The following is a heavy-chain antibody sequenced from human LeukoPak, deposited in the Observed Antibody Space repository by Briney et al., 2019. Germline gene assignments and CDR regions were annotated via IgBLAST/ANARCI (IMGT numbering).Heavy chain of an antibody. V-gene: IGHV3-66*01. Sequence: GGSLRLSCAASGFTVSSNYMSWVRQAPGKGLEWVSVIYSGGSTYYADSVKGRFTISRDNSKSTLHLQVNSLRAEDTAVYYCATDSGYDAFDIWGQGTMVTVSS. D-gene: IGHD3-22*01. CDR1: GFTVSSNY. CDR3: ATDSGYDAFDI. J-gene: IGHJ3*02. CDR2: IYSGGST.